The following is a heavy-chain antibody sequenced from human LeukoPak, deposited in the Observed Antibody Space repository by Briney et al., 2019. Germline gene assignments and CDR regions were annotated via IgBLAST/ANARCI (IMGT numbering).Heavy chain of an antibody. CDR1: GFTFSKYW. J-gene: IGHJ4*02. V-gene: IGHV3-74*01. D-gene: IGHD6-19*01. CDR3: ATKQWLAPPPDS. Sequence: GGPLRLSCPASGFTFSKYWMLWVGQAPGKGLETVSRINTDGTVTTYADSVKGRFTVSRDNADNTMFLQMNSVRDEDTAVYYCATKQWLAPPPDSWGQGTPVTVSS. CDR2: INTDGTVT.